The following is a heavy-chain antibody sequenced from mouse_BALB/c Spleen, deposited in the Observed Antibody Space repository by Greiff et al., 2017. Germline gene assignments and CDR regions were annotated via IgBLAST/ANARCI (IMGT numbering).Heavy chain of an antibody. CDR2: IDPENGDT. J-gene: IGHJ4*01. CDR1: GFYIKDYY. D-gene: IGHD2-1*01. V-gene: IGHV14-4*02. Sequence: EVQLQQSGAELVRPGASVKLSCTASGFYIKDYYMHWVKQRPEQGLEWIGWIDPENGDTEYAPKFQGKATMTADTSSNTAYLQLSSLTSEDTAVYYCDEGSDYGSHYAMDYWGQGTSVTVSS. CDR3: DEGSDYGSHYAMDY.